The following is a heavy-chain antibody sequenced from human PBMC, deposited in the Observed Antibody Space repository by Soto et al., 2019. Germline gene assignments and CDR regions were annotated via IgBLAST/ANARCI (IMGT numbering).Heavy chain of an antibody. CDR2: ISSSDGNT. D-gene: IGHD3-10*01. CDR3: AEAGYGSGNYRHNDY. CDR1: GFTFSSYA. J-gene: IGHJ4*02. V-gene: IGHV3-23*01. Sequence: EVQLLESGGGLVQPGGSLRLSCAASGFTFSSYAMTWVRQAPEKGLEWLSSISSSDGNTYYADSVKGRFSISRDNSKNTLYLQMNSLRAEDTAGYYCAEAGYGSGNYRHNDYWGQGNLVTVSS.